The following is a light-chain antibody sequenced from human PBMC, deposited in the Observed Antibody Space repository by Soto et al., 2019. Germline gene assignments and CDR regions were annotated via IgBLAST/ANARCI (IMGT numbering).Light chain of an antibody. V-gene: IGKV3-20*01. CDR3: QQSGTSPPVA. CDR1: QSVRSRF. CDR2: GAS. Sequence: IVLTHSRCVPSMSPGKSGTLSCRSSQSVRSRFLAWYQQKPGQAPRLLIDGASNRATGIPDRFSGSGSETDFTLPISRLEPVDFAVYYCQQSGTSPPVAFGGGTKVYIK. J-gene: IGKJ4*01.